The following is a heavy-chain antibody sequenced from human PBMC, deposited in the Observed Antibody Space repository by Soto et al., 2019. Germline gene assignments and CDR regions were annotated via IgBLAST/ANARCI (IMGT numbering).Heavy chain of an antibody. CDR3: ARSLREFWVGATGGFDY. CDR2: ISYDGSNK. J-gene: IGHJ4*02. CDR1: GFTFSSYA. Sequence: AGGSLRLSCAASGFTFSSYAMHWVRQAPGKGLEWVAVISYDGSNKYYADSVKGRFTISRDNSKNTLYLQMNSLRAEDTAVYYCARSLREFWVGATGGFDYWGQGTLVTVSS. D-gene: IGHD1-26*01. V-gene: IGHV3-30-3*01.